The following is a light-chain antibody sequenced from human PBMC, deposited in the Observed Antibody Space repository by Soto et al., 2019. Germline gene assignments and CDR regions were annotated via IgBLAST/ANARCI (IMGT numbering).Light chain of an antibody. J-gene: IGKJ1*01. Sequence: EIVITQSPATLSVSPGEGATLSCRASQSVGSNLAWYQQKPGQAPRLLIYGASTRATGIPARFSGGGSGTESTLTISSLQPDDFATYYCQHYNSYSEAFGQGTKVDIK. CDR2: GAS. V-gene: IGKV3D-15*01. CDR1: QSVGSN. CDR3: QHYNSYSEA.